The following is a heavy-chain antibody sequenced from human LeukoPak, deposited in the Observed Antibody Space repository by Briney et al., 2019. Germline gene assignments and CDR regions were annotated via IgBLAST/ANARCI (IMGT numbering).Heavy chain of an antibody. V-gene: IGHV3-48*04. CDR3: ARDGERYCSSTSCQKRNWFDP. J-gene: IGHJ5*02. Sequence: GGSLRLSCAASGFSFSTYNMNWVRQAPGKGLEWVSFITSGSDTINYADSVKGRFTVSRDNARNSLYLQMNSLRAEDTAVYYCARDGERYCSSTSCQKRNWFDPWGQGTLVTVSS. CDR1: GFSFSTYN. D-gene: IGHD2-2*01. CDR2: ITSGSDTI.